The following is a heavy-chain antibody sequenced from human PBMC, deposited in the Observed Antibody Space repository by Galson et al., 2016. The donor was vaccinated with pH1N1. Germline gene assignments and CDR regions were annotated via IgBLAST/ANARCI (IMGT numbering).Heavy chain of an antibody. CDR1: GFTFIGYT. J-gene: IGHJ4*02. V-gene: IGHV3-48*01. D-gene: IGHD1-14*01. CDR2: ISSRGTTI. Sequence: SLRLSCAASGFTFIGYTMNWVRQAPGKGPQWLSYISSRGTTISYADSVKGRFTISRDNARNSLFLDRNKLRADDTAISYCARDRTRRGALPGNFFDSWGQGTLVTVSS. CDR3: ARDRTRRGALPGNFFDS.